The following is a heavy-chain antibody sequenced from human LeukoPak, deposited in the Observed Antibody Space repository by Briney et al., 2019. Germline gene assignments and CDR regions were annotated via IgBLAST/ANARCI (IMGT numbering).Heavy chain of an antibody. Sequence: GGSLRLSCAASGFTFSSYWMSWVRQASGKGLEWVANIKQDGSEKYYVDSVKGRFTISRDNAKNSLYLQMNSLRAEDTAVYYCASLLWLPSYFDYWGQGTLVTVSS. V-gene: IGHV3-7*01. CDR2: IKQDGSEK. D-gene: IGHD5-12*01. CDR1: GFTFSSYW. J-gene: IGHJ4*02. CDR3: ASLLWLPSYFDY.